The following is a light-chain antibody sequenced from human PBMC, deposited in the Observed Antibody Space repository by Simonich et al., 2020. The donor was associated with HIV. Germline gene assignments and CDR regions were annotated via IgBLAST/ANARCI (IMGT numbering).Light chain of an antibody. V-gene: IGLV8-61*01. CDR1: SGSVSTNYY. CDR2: NTN. Sequence: QTVVTQEPSFSVSPGGTVTLTCGLSSGSVSTNYYPSWYQQTPGQAPRTLIYNTNTRSSGVPDRFSGSILGNKAALTITGVKADDESDYYCVLYMASGINWVFGGGTKLTFL. CDR3: VLYMASGINWV. J-gene: IGLJ3*02.